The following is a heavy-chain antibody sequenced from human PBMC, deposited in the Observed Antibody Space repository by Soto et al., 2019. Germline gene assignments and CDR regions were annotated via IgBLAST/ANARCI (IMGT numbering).Heavy chain of an antibody. Sequence: VGSLRLSCAASGFTFSSYWMSWVRQAPGKGLEWVANIKQDGSEKYYVDSVKGRFTISRDNAKNSLYLQMNSLRAEDTAVYYCARDTIAARSRHYYYYGMDVWGQGTTVTVSS. V-gene: IGHV3-7*01. D-gene: IGHD6-6*01. CDR1: GFTFSSYW. J-gene: IGHJ6*02. CDR2: IKQDGSEK. CDR3: ARDTIAARSRHYYYYGMDV.